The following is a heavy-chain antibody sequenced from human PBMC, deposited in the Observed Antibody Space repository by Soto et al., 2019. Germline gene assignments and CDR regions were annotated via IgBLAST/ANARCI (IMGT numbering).Heavy chain of an antibody. J-gene: IGHJ6*01. CDR1: GGSFSGNY. CDR2: FTDSGST. CDR3: ARENFYCVMDA. Sequence: SETLSLTCAFSGGSFSGNYWTWIRQPTGKGLDWIGEFTDSGSTNYNPSLKSRVTISEHMSKSQFXLQLSSGTPADTAVYYCARENFYCVMDALAQVTKVTVCS. V-gene: IGHV4-34*01.